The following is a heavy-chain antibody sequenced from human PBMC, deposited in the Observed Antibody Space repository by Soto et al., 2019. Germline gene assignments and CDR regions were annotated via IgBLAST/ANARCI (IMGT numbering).Heavy chain of an antibody. J-gene: IGHJ5*01. V-gene: IGHV3-64D*06. D-gene: IGHD3-10*01. CDR1: GFTFSSYA. CDR2: INSNGLTT. CDR3: VKGKIGSSGLLDWFDP. Sequence: QAGGSLRLSCSGSGFTFSSYAMHWVRQAPGKGLEYASAINSNGLTTYYADSVKGRFTISRDNSKKTLYLQMTSLRVEDTAVYYCVKGKIGSSGLLDWFDPWGQGTVVTVSS.